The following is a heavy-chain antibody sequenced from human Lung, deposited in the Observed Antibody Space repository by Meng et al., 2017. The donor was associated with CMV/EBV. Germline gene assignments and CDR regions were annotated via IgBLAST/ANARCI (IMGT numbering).Heavy chain of an antibody. CDR2: IPHRGSS. V-gene: IGHV4-4*03. CDR3: LRRSGGSV. J-gene: IGHJ1*01. Sequence: HVHLRASGQARVKPPRQWSLPMAVSGDSITNHKWWAWVRQPPGKGLEWIGEIPHRGSSAYNPSLKSRVSMSIDKSKNQFSLKLTSVTAADTAVYHCLRRSGGSVWGQGTLVTVSS. CDR1: GDSITNHKW. D-gene: IGHD3-10*01.